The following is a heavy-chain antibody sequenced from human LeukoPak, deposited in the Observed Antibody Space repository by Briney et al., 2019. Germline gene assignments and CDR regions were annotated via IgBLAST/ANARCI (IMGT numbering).Heavy chain of an antibody. CDR2: INPNSGGT. J-gene: IGHJ4*02. CDR1: GYTFTVYY. V-gene: IGHV1-2*06. Sequence: ASVKVSCKASGYTFTVYYMHWVRQAPGQGLEWMGRINPNSGGTNYAQKFQGRVTMTRDTSISTAYMELSRLRSDDTAVYYCASTGGLTGFFYFDYWGQGTLVTVSS. D-gene: IGHD3-9*01. CDR3: ASTGGLTGFFYFDY.